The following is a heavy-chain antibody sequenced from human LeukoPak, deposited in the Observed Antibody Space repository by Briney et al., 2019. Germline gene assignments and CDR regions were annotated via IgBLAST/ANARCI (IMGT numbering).Heavy chain of an antibody. V-gene: IGHV1-18*01. D-gene: IGHD3-22*01. CDR1: GYTFTSYG. CDR2: ISAYNGNT. CDR3: ARELHYYDSSGYLL. J-gene: IGHJ4*02. Sequence: ASVKVSCKASGYTFTSYGISWVRQAPGQGLEWMGWISAYNGNTNYAQKLQGRVTMTTDTSTSTAYMELRSLRSDDTAVYYCARELHYYDSSGYLLWGQGTLVTVSS.